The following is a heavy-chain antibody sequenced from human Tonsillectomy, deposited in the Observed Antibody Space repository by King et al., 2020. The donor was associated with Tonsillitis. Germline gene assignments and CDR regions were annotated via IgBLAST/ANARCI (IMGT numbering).Heavy chain of an antibody. CDR3: AGHFYGSNPVTHWFDP. Sequence: VQLVESGAEVKKPGESLRISCKGSGYSFTSYYINWVRQMPGKGLEWMGRIDPGDSYNHYSPSFQGHVPISADKSLSTAYLQWTSLKASDTAMYYCAGHFYGSNPVTHWFDPWGRGTLVTVSS. D-gene: IGHD4-23*01. J-gene: IGHJ5*02. CDR2: IDPGDSYN. V-gene: IGHV5-10-1*03. CDR1: GYSFTSYY.